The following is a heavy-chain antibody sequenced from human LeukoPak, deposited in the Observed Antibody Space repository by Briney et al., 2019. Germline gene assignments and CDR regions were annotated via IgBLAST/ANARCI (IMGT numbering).Heavy chain of an antibody. J-gene: IGHJ4*02. Sequence: PGGSLRLSCAASGFTFSTYAMTWVRQAPGVGLEWVSIIRGSGDTTYYAGSVKGRFTISRDNSKDTVFLKMNSLRAEDTAVYYCAKSGSPTSYSQLSHWGQGILVTVSS. CDR3: AKSGSPTSYSQLSH. V-gene: IGHV3-23*01. CDR1: GFTFSTYA. CDR2: IRGSGDTT. D-gene: IGHD2-15*01.